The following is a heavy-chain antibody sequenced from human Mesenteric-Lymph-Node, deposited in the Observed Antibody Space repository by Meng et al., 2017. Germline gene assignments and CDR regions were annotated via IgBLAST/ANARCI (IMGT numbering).Heavy chain of an antibody. CDR1: GDSISSSNYY. CDR2: IYYSGST. CDR3: ALPELVSDAFDI. D-gene: IGHD6-13*01. J-gene: IGHJ3*02. Sequence: SETLSLTCTVSGDSISSSNYYWGWIRQPPGKGLEWIGSIYYSGSTYYNPSLKSRVTISVDTSKNQFSLNLSSVTAADTAVYYCALPELVSDAFDIWGQGTMVTVSS. V-gene: IGHV4-39*07.